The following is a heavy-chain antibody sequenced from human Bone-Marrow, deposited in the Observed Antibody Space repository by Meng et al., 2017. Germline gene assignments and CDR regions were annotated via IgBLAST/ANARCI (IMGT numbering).Heavy chain of an antibody. V-gene: IGHV6-1*01. CDR1: GDSVSSNSAT. D-gene: IGHD1-1*01. CDR3: ARDGTSWYFFDY. J-gene: IGHJ4*02. Sequence: VQLQQSGPGLVKPSQTLPLTCATSGDSVSSNSATWNWIRQSPSRGLEWLGRTYYRSRWYSDYAVSVQSRITINPDTSKNQFSLQLNSLTPEDSAVYYCARDGTSWYFFDYWGQGTLVTVSS. CDR2: TYYRSRWYS.